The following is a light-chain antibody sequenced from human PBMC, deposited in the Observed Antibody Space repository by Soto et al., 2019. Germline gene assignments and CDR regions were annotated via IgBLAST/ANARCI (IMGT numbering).Light chain of an antibody. CDR1: QSVSTN. V-gene: IGKV3-15*01. CDR2: GAS. CDR3: QQYNNWPRT. J-gene: IGKJ1*01. Sequence: EIVMTQSPATLSVSPGEGATLSCRASQSVSTNLAWYQQKAGQSPRFLIYGASTRATGIPTRFSGSGSGTEFTLTISSLQSEDFAVYYCQQYNNWPRTFGQGTKVDIK.